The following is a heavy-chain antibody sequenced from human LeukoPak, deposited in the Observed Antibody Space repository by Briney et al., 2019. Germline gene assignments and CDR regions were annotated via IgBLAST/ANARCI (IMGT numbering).Heavy chain of an antibody. V-gene: IGHV3-23*01. CDR1: GFTFSSFA. CDR2: ITGSGGTT. D-gene: IGHD3-16*02. Sequence: GGSLRLSCEASGFTFSSFAMSWVRQAPGKELEWVSSITGSGGTTYYADSVKGRFTITRDNTRNTLYGQIYSLRVEDTAIYYGAKDVSETYAAWGSYRSDYWGQGTLVTVSS. J-gene: IGHJ4*02. CDR3: AKDVSETYAAWGSYRSDY.